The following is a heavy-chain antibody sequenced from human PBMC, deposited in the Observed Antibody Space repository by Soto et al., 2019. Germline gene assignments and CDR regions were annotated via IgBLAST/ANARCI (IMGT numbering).Heavy chain of an antibody. V-gene: IGHV1-18*01. Sequence: ASVKVSCKASGYTFTSYGISWVRQAPGQGLEWMGWISAYNGNTNYAQKLQGRVTMTTDTSTSTAYMELRSLRSDDTAVYYCARAYLYGSGATSMDVWGQGTTVTVSS. CDR1: GYTFTSYG. D-gene: IGHD3-10*01. J-gene: IGHJ6*02. CDR3: ARAYLYGSGATSMDV. CDR2: ISAYNGNT.